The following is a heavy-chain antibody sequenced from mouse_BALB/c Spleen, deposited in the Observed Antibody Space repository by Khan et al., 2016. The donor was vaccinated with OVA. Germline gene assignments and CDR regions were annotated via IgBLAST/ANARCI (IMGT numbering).Heavy chain of an antibody. CDR2: INPSNSYT. V-gene: IGHV1-4*01. J-gene: IGHJ3*01. CDR3: AREGAYYRADGWFAY. CDR1: GYTFTSYT. Sequence: QVRLQQSGAELARPAASVTMSCKASGYTFTSYTMHWIKQRPGQGLEWIGYINPSNSYTNYNQKFKNKATLTADKSSSTAYMQLSRLTSEDSAVYYCAREGAYYRADGWFAYWGQGTLVTVSA. D-gene: IGHD2-14*01.